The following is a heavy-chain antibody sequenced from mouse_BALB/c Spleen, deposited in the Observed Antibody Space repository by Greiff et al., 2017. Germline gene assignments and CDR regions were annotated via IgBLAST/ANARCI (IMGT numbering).Heavy chain of an antibody. Sequence: EVQRVESGGDLVKPGGSLKLSCAASGFTFSSYGMSWVRQTPDKRLEWVATISSGGSYTYYPDSVKGRFTISRDNAKNTLYLQMSSLKSEDTAMYYCARQGPNWDFDYWGQGTTLTVSA. J-gene: IGHJ2*01. CDR3: ARQGPNWDFDY. CDR2: ISSGGSYT. V-gene: IGHV5-6*01. CDR1: GFTFSSYG. D-gene: IGHD4-1*01.